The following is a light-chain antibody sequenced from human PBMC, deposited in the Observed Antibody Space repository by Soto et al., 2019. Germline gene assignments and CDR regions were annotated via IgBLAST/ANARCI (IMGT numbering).Light chain of an antibody. CDR3: QVWYSSTDLYV. CDR2: DDS. Sequence: SYELTQPPSVSVAPGQTARITCGGNNIGSESVHWYQQRPGQAPVLVVYDDSDRPSGIPERFSGSNSANTATLTIGRVEAGDEADYYCQVWYSSTDLYVFGSGTKFTVL. V-gene: IGLV3-21*02. CDR1: NIGSES. J-gene: IGLJ1*01.